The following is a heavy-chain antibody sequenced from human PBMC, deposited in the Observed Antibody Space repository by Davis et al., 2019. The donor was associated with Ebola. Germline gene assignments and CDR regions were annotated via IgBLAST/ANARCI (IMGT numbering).Heavy chain of an antibody. Sequence: GESLKTSCAGSRYTVSTEFMNWVRQAQGKGLEWVAIFYNDGRTFYADSVKGRFTISTDSSKNTLLLQMNNLRVEDTAVYYCVRDVGSPNGSGSSNHWGQGTLVSVSS. D-gene: IGHD3-10*01. J-gene: IGHJ5*02. CDR3: VRDVGSPNGSGSSNH. CDR1: RYTVSTEF. V-gene: IGHV3-53*01. CDR2: FYNDGRT.